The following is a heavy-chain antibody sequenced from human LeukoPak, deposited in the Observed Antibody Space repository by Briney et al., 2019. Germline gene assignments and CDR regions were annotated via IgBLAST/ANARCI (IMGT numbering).Heavy chain of an antibody. V-gene: IGHV1-69*13. CDR3: AVGRRIAAAGMYNWFDP. D-gene: IGHD6-13*01. CDR2: IIPIFGTA. CDR1: GGTFSSYA. J-gene: IGHJ5*02. Sequence: SVKVSCKASGGTFSSYAISWVRQAPGQGLEWMGGIIPIFGTANYAQKFQGRVTITADESTSTAYMELSSLGSEDTAVYYCAVGRRIAAAGMYNWFDPWGQGTLVTVSS.